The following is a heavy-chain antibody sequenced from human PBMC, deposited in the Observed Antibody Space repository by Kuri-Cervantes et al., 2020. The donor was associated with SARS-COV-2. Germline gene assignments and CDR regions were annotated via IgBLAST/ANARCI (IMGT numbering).Heavy chain of an antibody. CDR3: ARSASRLADAFDI. CDR1: GYSLTNYW. Sequence: KVSCKGSGYSLTNYWITWVRQMPGKGLEWMGIIYPGDSDTRYSPSFQGQVTISADRSISTAYLQWSSLKASDIAMYFCARSASRLADAFDIWGQGTMVTVSS. V-gene: IGHV5-51*01. J-gene: IGHJ3*02. CDR2: IYPGDSDT. D-gene: IGHD2-21*01.